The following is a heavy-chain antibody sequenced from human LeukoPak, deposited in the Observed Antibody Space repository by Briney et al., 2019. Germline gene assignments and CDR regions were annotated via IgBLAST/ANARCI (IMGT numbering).Heavy chain of an antibody. V-gene: IGHV7-4-1*02. CDR2: INTNTGNP. CDR3: ARVHNNDFWSGPGGY. Sequence: ASVKVSRKASGYTSTSYAMNWVRQAPGQGLEWMGWINTNTGNPTYAQGFTGRFVFSLDTSVSTAYLQISSLKAEDTAVYYCARVHNNDFWSGPGGYWGQGTLVTVSS. J-gene: IGHJ4*02. D-gene: IGHD3-3*01. CDR1: GYTSTSYA.